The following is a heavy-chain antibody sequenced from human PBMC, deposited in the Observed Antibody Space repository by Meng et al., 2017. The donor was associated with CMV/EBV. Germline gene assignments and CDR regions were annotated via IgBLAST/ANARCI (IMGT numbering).Heavy chain of an antibody. Sequence: GSLRLSCAVYGGSFSGYYWSWIRQPPGKGLEWIGEINHSGSTNYNPSLKSRVTISVDTSKNQFSLKLSSVTAADTAVYYCARGRGFYGSGGCSYWGQGTLVTVSS. V-gene: IGHV4-34*01. CDR3: ARGRGFYGSGGCSY. CDR1: GGSFSGYY. CDR2: INHSGST. D-gene: IGHD3-10*01. J-gene: IGHJ4*02.